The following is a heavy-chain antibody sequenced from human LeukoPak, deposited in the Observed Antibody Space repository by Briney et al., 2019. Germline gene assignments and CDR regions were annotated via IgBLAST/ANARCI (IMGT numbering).Heavy chain of an antibody. V-gene: IGHV3-23*01. J-gene: IGHJ4*02. Sequence: PGGSLRLSCAASGFTFNNYAMNWVRQAPGKGPEWVSSISGGGETTYYADSAKGRFTISRDNSQNTLYLQMNSLRAEDTAVYYCARGYADYVGYFFFDYWGQGTLVTVSS. CDR2: ISGGGETT. D-gene: IGHD4-17*01. CDR1: GFTFNNYA. CDR3: ARGYADYVGYFFFDY.